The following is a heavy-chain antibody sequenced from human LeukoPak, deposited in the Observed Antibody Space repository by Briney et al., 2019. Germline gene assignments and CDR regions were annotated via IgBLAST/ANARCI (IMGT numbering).Heavy chain of an antibody. J-gene: IGHJ4*02. Sequence: SETLSLTCTVSGGSISSSSYYWGWIRQPPGKGLEWIGSIYYSGSTYYNPSLKSRVTISVDTSKNQFSLKLSSVTAADTAVYYCARQAEYYDYVWGSYRYSDYWGQRTLVTVSS. CDR2: IYYSGST. D-gene: IGHD3-16*02. CDR1: GGSISSSSYY. V-gene: IGHV4-39*01. CDR3: ARQAEYYDYVWGSYRYSDY.